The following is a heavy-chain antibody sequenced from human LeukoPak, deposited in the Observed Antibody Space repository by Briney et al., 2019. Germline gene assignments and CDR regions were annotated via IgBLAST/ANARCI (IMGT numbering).Heavy chain of an antibody. D-gene: IGHD2-2*01. Sequence: SETLSLTXAVSGYSISSGYYWGWIRQPPGKGLEWIGSIYHSGSTYYNPSLKSRVTISVDTSKNQFSLKLSSVTAADTAVYYCAIGGYCSSTSCYEGFDPWGQGTLVTVSS. V-gene: IGHV4-38-2*01. CDR2: IYHSGST. CDR1: GYSISSGYY. CDR3: AIGGYCSSTSCYEGFDP. J-gene: IGHJ5*02.